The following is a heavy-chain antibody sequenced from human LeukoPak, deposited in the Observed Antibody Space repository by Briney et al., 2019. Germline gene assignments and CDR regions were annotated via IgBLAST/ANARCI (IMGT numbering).Heavy chain of an antibody. CDR3: ARGYSSTMIVVFGY. J-gene: IGHJ4*02. Sequence: ASVKVSCKASGYTFTSYGISWVRQAPGQELEWMGWINTNTGNPTYAQGFTGRFVFSLDTSVSTAYLQISSLKAEDTAVYYCARGYSSTMIVVFGYWGQGTLVTVSS. CDR1: GYTFTSYG. CDR2: INTNTGNP. D-gene: IGHD3-22*01. V-gene: IGHV7-4-1*02.